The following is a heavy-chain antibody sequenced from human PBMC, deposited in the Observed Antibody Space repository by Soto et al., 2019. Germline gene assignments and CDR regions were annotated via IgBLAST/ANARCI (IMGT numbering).Heavy chain of an antibody. D-gene: IGHD6-13*01. CDR2: IYHSGST. CDR3: ARESRASSWYYYYGMDV. J-gene: IGHJ6*02. V-gene: IGHV4-38-2*02. Sequence: PSETLSLTCAVSGYSISSGYYWGWIRQPPGKGLEWIGSIYHSGSTYYNPSLKSRVTISVDTSKSQFSLKLSSVTAADTAVYYCARESRASSWYYYYGMDVWGQGTTVTVSS. CDR1: GYSISSGYY.